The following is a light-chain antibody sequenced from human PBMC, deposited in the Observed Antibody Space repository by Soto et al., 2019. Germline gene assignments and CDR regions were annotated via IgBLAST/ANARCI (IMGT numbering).Light chain of an antibody. Sequence: MPQSPSTLSASLGNRVPITCRASQSISSWLAWYQQKPGKAPKLLIYEASSLEKGVPSRFSGSGSGTEFTLTISSLQPDDFATYYCQEYDSYLWTFGQGTKV. V-gene: IGKV1-5*03. CDR2: EAS. J-gene: IGKJ1*01. CDR1: QSISSW. CDR3: QEYDSYLWT.